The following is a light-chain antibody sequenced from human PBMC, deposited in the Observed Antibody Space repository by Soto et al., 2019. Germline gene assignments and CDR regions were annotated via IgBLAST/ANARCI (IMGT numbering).Light chain of an antibody. V-gene: IGLV2-8*01. CDR2: DVS. Sequence: QSVLTQPASVSGSPGQSIAISCTGTSSDVGGYNYVSWYQQHPGKAPKLMIFDVSNRPSGVPDRFSGSKSGNTASLTVSGLQAEDEADYYCSSYAGSNKVFGTGTKVTVL. CDR1: SSDVGGYNY. J-gene: IGLJ1*01. CDR3: SSYAGSNKV.